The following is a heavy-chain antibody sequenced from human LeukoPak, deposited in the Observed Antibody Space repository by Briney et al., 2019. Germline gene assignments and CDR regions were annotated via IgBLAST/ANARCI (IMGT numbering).Heavy chain of an antibody. CDR2: IYYSGST. D-gene: IGHD2-21*01. Sequence: SETLSLTCTVSGDSLSIGSYYWSWIRQPPGKGLEWIGYIYYSGSTNYNPSLKSRVTISVDTSKNQFSLKLSSVTGADTAVYYCAAGVVPPYYFDYWGQGTLVTVSS. J-gene: IGHJ4*02. CDR3: AAGVVPPYYFDY. V-gene: IGHV4-61*01. CDR1: GDSLSIGSYY.